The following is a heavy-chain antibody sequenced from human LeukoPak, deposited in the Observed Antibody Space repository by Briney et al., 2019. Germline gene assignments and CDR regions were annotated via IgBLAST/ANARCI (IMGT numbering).Heavy chain of an antibody. J-gene: IGHJ4*02. V-gene: IGHV3-23*01. CDR2: ISGSGGST. CDR1: GFTLSSYA. D-gene: IGHD2-15*01. Sequence: GGSLRLSCAASGFTLSSYAMSWVRQAPGKGLEWVSAISGSGGSTYYADSVKGRFTISRDNSKNTLYLQMNSLRAEDTAVYYCAKYCSGGSCYPNYGDYVGYWGQGTLVTVSS. CDR3: AKYCSGGSCYPNYGDYVGY.